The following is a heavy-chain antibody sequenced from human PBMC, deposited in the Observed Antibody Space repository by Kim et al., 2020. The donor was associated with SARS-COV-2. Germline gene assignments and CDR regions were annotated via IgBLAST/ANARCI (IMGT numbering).Heavy chain of an antibody. Sequence: ASVKVSCKASGYTFTGYYMHWVRQAPGQGLEWMGWINPNSGGTNYAQKFQGTVTMTRDTSISTAYMELSRLRSDDTAVYYCARDVGGYYYDSSGLFDYWGQGTLVTVSS. D-gene: IGHD3-22*01. V-gene: IGHV1-2*02. J-gene: IGHJ4*02. CDR1: GYTFTGYY. CDR2: INPNSGGT. CDR3: ARDVGGYYYDSSGLFDY.